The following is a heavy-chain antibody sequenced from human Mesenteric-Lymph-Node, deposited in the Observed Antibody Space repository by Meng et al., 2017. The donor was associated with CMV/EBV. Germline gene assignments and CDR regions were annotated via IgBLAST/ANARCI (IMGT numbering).Heavy chain of an antibody. J-gene: IGHJ6*02. CDR2: ISPYNGNT. D-gene: IGHD4-23*01. Sequence: ASVKVSCQASGYTFPDYGVSWVQQAPGQGLVWMGWISPYNGNTNYAQKLQGRVTMTTDTSTSTAYMELRSLRSDDTAVYYCARLGVPSMVVRGTYGMDVWGQGTTVTVSS. V-gene: IGHV1-18*01. CDR1: GYTFPDYG. CDR3: ARLGVPSMVVRGTYGMDV.